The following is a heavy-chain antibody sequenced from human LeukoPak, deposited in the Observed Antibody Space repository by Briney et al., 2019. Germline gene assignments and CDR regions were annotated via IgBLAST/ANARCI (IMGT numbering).Heavy chain of an antibody. Sequence: PGGSLRLSCAASGFSFSSYAMSWVRQAPGKGLEWVSAITGSGGSTYYADSVKGRFTISRDNSKNTLYLQMNSLRAEDTAVYYCAQDRAGQANYCYYYMDVWGEGTTVTVSS. CDR1: GFSFSSYA. D-gene: IGHD6-13*01. J-gene: IGHJ6*03. V-gene: IGHV3-23*01. CDR3: AQDRAGQANYCYYYMDV. CDR2: ITGSGGST.